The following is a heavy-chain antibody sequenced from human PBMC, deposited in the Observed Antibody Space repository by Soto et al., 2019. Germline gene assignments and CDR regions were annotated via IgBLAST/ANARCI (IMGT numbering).Heavy chain of an antibody. V-gene: IGHV4-34*01. Sequence: QVQLEQWGAGLLKPSETLSLTCAVYGGSFSGYYWTWIRQSPGKGLEWIGEIYHSGTTNYNPSLKGRATISLDTFNNQFSLKLTSVTAADTAVYFCAKGGGSLWSWGQGILVTVSS. D-gene: IGHD3-10*01. CDR1: GGSFSGYY. CDR2: IYHSGTT. J-gene: IGHJ5*02. CDR3: AKGGGSLWS.